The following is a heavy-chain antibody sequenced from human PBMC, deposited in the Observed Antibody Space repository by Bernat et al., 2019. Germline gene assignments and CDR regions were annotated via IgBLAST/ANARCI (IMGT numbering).Heavy chain of an antibody. Sequence: EVHLMESGGGLVQPGGSLRLSCVVSGFTFSDHYMDWVLQAPGKGLEWVGRSRNKASTYTTEYAASVRGRFIISRDESRNSLFLQMNSLKIEDTAVYYCARVRSSDYTIDYWGQGTLVTVSS. CDR1: GFTFSDHY. D-gene: IGHD3-16*01. CDR2: SRNKASTYTT. J-gene: IGHJ4*02. CDR3: ARVRSSDYTIDY. V-gene: IGHV3-72*01.